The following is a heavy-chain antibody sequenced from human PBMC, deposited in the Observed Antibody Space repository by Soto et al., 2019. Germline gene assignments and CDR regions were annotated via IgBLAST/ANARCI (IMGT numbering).Heavy chain of an antibody. Sequence: QVQLVESGGGVVQPGRSLRVSCAASGFTFSSYAMHWVRQAPGKGLEWVAVIWYDGNNKYYADSVKGRFTISRDNSKNTLYLQMNSLGAEDTAVYYCARDSKNWYFDYWGQGTLVTVSS. V-gene: IGHV3-33*01. D-gene: IGHD2-2*01. J-gene: IGHJ4*02. CDR3: ARDSKNWYFDY. CDR1: GFTFSSYA. CDR2: IWYDGNNK.